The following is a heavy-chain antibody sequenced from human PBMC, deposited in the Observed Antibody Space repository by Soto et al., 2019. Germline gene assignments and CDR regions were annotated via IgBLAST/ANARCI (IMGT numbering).Heavy chain of an antibody. J-gene: IGHJ5*02. CDR2: ISAYNGNT. D-gene: IGHD2-8*01. CDR1: GYTFTSYG. Sequence: ASVKVSCKASGYTFTSYGISWVRQAPGQGLEWMGWISAYNGNTNYAQKLQGRVTMTTDTSTSTAYMGLRSLRSDDTAVYYCASVVGYCTNGVCYRFWFDPWGQGTLVTVSS. CDR3: ASVVGYCTNGVCYRFWFDP. V-gene: IGHV1-18*01.